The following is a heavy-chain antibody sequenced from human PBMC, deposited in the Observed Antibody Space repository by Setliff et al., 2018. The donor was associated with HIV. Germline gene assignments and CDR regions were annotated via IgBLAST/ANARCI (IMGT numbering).Heavy chain of an antibody. CDR1: GGSISSNY. Sequence: SETLSLTCTVSGGSISSNYWSWMRQPPGKGLEWIGHIYYSGSTYYNPSLKSRVTISVDTSRNQFSLKLSSVTAADTAVYYCARDRSDYYNLPGYFDHWGQGTPVTVSS. J-gene: IGHJ4*02. D-gene: IGHD3-3*01. CDR2: IYYSGST. CDR3: ARDRSDYYNLPGYFDH. V-gene: IGHV4-59*12.